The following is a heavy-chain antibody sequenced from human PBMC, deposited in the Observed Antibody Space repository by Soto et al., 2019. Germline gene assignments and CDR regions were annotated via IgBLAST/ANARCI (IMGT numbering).Heavy chain of an antibody. CDR1: GWSFSGYY. J-gene: IGHJ6*03. V-gene: IGHV4-34*01. CDR2: INHSGST. D-gene: IGHD2-15*01. CDR3: ARGSMYCSGGSCYYASYYYYYMDV. Sequence: SSETLSLTCAFYGWSFSGYYWSWIRQPPGKGLEWIGEINHSGSTNYNPSLKSRVTISVDTSKNQFSLKLSSVTAADTAVYYCARGSMYCSGGSCYYASYYYYYMDVWGKGTTVTVSS.